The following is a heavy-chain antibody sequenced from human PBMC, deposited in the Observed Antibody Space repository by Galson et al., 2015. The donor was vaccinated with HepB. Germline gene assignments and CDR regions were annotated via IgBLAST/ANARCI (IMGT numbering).Heavy chain of an antibody. V-gene: IGHV1-69*02. J-gene: IGHJ5*02. CDR2: IIPILGIA. D-gene: IGHD5-12*01. CDR1: GGTFSSYT. Sequence: SVKVSCKASGGTFSSYTISWVRQAPGQGLEWMGRIIPILGIANYAQKFQGRVTITADKSTSTAYMELSSLRSEDTAVYYCARGARGWRVGYSGYDPAENWFDPWGQGTLVTVSS. CDR3: ARGARGWRVGYSGYDPAENWFDP.